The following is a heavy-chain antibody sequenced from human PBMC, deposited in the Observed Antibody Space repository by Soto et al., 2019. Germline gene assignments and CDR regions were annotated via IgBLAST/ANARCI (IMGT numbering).Heavy chain of an antibody. D-gene: IGHD3-10*01. V-gene: IGHV3-23*01. Sequence: EVQLLESGGGLVQPGGSLRLSCAASKFTFATYAMNWVRQAPGKGLEWVSGISGSAGSTYYADSVKGRFTISRDNSKSTLYLQMNSLRAEDTAVYYCAKDHGPPNFYCSGSFPDWGQGTLVTVSS. CDR3: AKDHGPPNFYCSGSFPD. CDR2: ISGSAGST. CDR1: KFTFATYA. J-gene: IGHJ4*02.